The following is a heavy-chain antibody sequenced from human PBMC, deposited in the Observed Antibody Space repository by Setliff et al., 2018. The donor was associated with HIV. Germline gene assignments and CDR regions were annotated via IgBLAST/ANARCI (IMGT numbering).Heavy chain of an antibody. D-gene: IGHD5-18*01. Sequence: RASVKVSCAASGFTFNNYAMSWVRQAPGKGLEWVSALSTSGDSTYYADSVKGRFTISRDNSKNTLYLQMNSLRAEDTAVYYCAKDNTWIPNGFDYWGQGTLVTVSS. CDR2: LSTSGDST. J-gene: IGHJ4*02. V-gene: IGHV3-23*01. CDR3: AKDNTWIPNGFDY. CDR1: GFTFNNYA.